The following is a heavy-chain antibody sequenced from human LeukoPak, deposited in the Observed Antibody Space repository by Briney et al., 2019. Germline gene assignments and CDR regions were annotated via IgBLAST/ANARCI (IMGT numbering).Heavy chain of an antibody. CDR2: IKQDGSEK. CDR1: GFTFSSYW. Sequence: GGSLRLSCAASGFTFSSYWMSWVRQAPGKGLEWVANIKQDGSEKYYVDSVKGRFTISRDNAKNSLYLQMNSLRAEDTAVYYCARDGDSGTDWYWAYWGQGTLVSVSS. J-gene: IGHJ4*02. V-gene: IGHV3-7*01. D-gene: IGHD6-19*01. CDR3: ARDGDSGTDWYWAY.